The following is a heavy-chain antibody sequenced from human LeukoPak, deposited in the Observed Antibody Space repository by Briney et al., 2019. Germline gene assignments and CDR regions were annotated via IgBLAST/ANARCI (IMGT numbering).Heavy chain of an antibody. CDR1: GFTFSSYG. J-gene: IGHJ4*02. Sequence: GGSLRLSCAASGFTFSSYGMHWVRQAPGKGLEWVAVISSDGSDKYYADSVKGRFTISRDNSKNTMYLQMNSLRDEDTAVYYCAKGSATTVVTIDYWGQGTLVTISS. D-gene: IGHD4-23*01. CDR3: AKGSATTVVTIDY. CDR2: ISSDGSDK. V-gene: IGHV3-30*18.